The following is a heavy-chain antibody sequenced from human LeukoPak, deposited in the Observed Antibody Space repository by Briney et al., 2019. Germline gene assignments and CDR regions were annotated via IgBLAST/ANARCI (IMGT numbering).Heavy chain of an antibody. J-gene: IGHJ5*02. CDR1: GGSFSGYY. V-gene: IGHV4-34*01. CDR3: ARGTVTKHNWFDP. D-gene: IGHD4-17*01. Sequence: PSETLSLTCAVYGGSFSGYYWSWIRQPPGKGLEWIGEINHSGSTNYNPSLKSRATISVDTSKNQFSLKLSSVTAADTAVYYCARGTVTKHNWFDPWGQGTLVTVSS. CDR2: INHSGST.